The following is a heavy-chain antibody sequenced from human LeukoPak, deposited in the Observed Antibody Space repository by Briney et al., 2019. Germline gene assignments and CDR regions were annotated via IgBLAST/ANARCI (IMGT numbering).Heavy chain of an antibody. V-gene: IGHV4-59*01. J-gene: IGHJ4*02. CDR1: GGSISSYY. CDR2: IYYSGST. Sequence: SETLFLTCTVSGGSISSYYWSWIRQPPGKGLDWIGYIYYSGSTNYNPSLRSRVTISVDTSKNQFSLKLSSVTAADTALYYCARSSDTAMAALDYWGQGTLVTVSS. D-gene: IGHD5-18*01. CDR3: ARSSDTAMAALDY.